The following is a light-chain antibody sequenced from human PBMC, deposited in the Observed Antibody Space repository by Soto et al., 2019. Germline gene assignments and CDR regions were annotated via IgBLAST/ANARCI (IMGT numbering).Light chain of an antibody. CDR1: QSVSSY. Sequence: EIVLTQSPATLSLSPGERATLSCRASQSVSSYLAWYQQKPGQAPRLLIYDASNRATGIPAGFSGSWSGTAFTLTISSLEPEDFAVYYCQQRSNWPTFGQGTRLEIK. J-gene: IGKJ5*01. CDR2: DAS. V-gene: IGKV3-11*01. CDR3: QQRSNWPT.